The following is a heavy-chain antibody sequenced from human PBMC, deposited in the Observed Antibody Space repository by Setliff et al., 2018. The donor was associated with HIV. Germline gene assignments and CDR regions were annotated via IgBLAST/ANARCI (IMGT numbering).Heavy chain of an antibody. V-gene: IGHV4-38-2*01. CDR2: IYHSGST. J-gene: IGHJ4*02. Sequence: LSLTCAVSGYSISSGYYWGWTRQPPGKGLEWIGSIYHSGSTYYNPSLKSRVTISVDTSKNQFSLKLSSVTAADTAVYYCAISYYYGSGIPGYYFDYWGQGTLVTVSS. D-gene: IGHD3-10*01. CDR3: AISYYYGSGIPGYYFDY. CDR1: GYSISSGYY.